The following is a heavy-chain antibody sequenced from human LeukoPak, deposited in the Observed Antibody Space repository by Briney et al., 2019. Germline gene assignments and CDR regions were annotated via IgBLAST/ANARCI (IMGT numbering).Heavy chain of an antibody. CDR2: IYYSGST. CDR1: GGSISSYY. Sequence: SETLSLTCTVSGGSISSYYWSWIRQHPGKGLEWIGYIYYSGSTYYNPSLKSRVTISVDTSKNQFSLKLSSVTAADTAVYYCARDLGRHYFDYWGQGTLVTVSS. D-gene: IGHD5-24*01. CDR3: ARDLGRHYFDY. J-gene: IGHJ4*02. V-gene: IGHV4-59*06.